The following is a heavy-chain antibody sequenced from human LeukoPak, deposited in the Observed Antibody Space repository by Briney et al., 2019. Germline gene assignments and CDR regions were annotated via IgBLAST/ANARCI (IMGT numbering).Heavy chain of an antibody. CDR2: IYYSGST. CDR1: GGSISSGDYY. V-gene: IGHV4-30-4*08. Sequence: SENLSLTCTVSGGSISSGDYYWSWIRQPPGKGLEWIGYIYYSGSTYYNPSLKSRVTISVDTSKNQFSLKLSSVTAADTAVYYCARMELKPITMIVVVMLDAFDSWGQGTMVTVSS. D-gene: IGHD3-22*01. CDR3: ARMELKPITMIVVVMLDAFDS. J-gene: IGHJ3*02.